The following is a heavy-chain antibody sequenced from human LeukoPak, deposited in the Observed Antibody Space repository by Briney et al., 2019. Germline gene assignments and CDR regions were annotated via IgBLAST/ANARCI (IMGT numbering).Heavy chain of an antibody. V-gene: IGHV3-64*01. CDR2: ISSNGGST. J-gene: IGHJ4*02. CDR3: ARDHGVNSFDH. D-gene: IGHD4-17*01. Sequence: GGSLRPSCAASGFTFSSYAMHWVRQAPGKGLEYVSAISSNGGSTYYANSVKGRFTISRDNSKNTLYLQMGSLGAEDMAVYDHARDHGVNSFDHWPEGTLVTVSS. CDR1: GFTFSSYA.